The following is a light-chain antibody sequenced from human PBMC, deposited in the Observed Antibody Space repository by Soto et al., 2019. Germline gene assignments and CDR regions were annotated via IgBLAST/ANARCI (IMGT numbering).Light chain of an antibody. Sequence: DIPMTQSLSSLSASVGDRVTITCQANQDINNSLNWYQQRPGEAPKLLIYDASILEAGVPSRFSGSGFGTTFTLTISSLQPEDFATYYCQQFDNPPLTFGGGTKVELK. CDR1: QDINNS. CDR3: QQFDNPPLT. V-gene: IGKV1-33*01. J-gene: IGKJ4*01. CDR2: DAS.